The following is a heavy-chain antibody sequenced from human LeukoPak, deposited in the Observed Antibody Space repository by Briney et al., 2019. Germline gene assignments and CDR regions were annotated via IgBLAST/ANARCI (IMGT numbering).Heavy chain of an antibody. CDR1: GGSFSGYY. V-gene: IGHV4-34*01. CDR2: INHSGST. J-gene: IGHJ4*02. D-gene: IGHD3-10*01. Sequence: SETLSLTCAVYGGSFSGYYWSWIRQPPGKGLEWIGEINHSGSTNYNPSLKSRVTISVDTSKNQFSLKLSSATAADTAVYYCARGGYYYGSGSCFDYWGQGTLVTVSS. CDR3: ARGGYYYGSGSCFDY.